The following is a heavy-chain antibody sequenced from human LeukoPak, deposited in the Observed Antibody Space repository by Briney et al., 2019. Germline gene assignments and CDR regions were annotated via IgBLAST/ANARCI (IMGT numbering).Heavy chain of an antibody. Sequence: GGSLRLSCAASGFTFSSYSMNWVRQAPGKGLEWVSSISSSSSYIYYADSVKGRFTISRDNAKNSLYLQMNSLRAEDTAVYYCARDFREAAAGWGVCCAFDIWGQGTMVTVSS. D-gene: IGHD6-13*01. CDR3: ARDFREAAAGWGVCCAFDI. V-gene: IGHV3-21*01. CDR2: ISSSSSYI. J-gene: IGHJ3*02. CDR1: GFTFSSYS.